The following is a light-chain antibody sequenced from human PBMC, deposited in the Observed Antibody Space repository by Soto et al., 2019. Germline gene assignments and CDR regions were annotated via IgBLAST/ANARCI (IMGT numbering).Light chain of an antibody. J-gene: IGKJ1*01. CDR1: QSVSSSY. Sequence: EIVLTQSPGTLSLSPGERATLSCRASQSVSSSYLAWYKQKPGQAPRLLIYGASSRATGIPDRFSGSGSGTDCTLTISRLEPEDFAVYYWQQYGSAPRTFGQGTKVEIK. CDR3: QQYGSAPRT. V-gene: IGKV3-20*01. CDR2: GAS.